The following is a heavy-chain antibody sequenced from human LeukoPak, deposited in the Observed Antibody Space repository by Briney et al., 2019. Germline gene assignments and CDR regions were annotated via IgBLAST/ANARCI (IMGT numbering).Heavy chain of an antibody. CDR2: IYYSGVT. CDR3: ARPPEYSSSGDAFDI. V-gene: IGHV4-39*01. D-gene: IGHD6-6*01. Sequence: PSETLSLTCTVSGGSISISTDYWGWIRQPPGKGLELIGRIYYSGVTYYNPSLKSRVTISVDTSKNQFSLELSSVTAADTAVYHCARPPEYSSSGDAFDIWGQGTMVTVSS. CDR1: GGSISISTDY. J-gene: IGHJ3*02.